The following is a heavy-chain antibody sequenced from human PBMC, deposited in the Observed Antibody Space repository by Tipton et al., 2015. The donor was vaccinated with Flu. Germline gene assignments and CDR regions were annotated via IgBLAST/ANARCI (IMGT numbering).Heavy chain of an antibody. CDR1: GFAFSIDW. CDR2: IKEDGSQK. CDR3: ARAGWGGYNSRAN. Sequence: SLRLSCAASGFAFSIDWMSWVRQAPGKGLEWVANIKEDGSQKYCVDSVRGRFTISRDNGKSLVYLQMDSLRVEDTATYYCARAGWGGYNSRANWGQGTQVIVSS. J-gene: IGHJ4*02. V-gene: IGHV3-7*01. D-gene: IGHD5-24*01.